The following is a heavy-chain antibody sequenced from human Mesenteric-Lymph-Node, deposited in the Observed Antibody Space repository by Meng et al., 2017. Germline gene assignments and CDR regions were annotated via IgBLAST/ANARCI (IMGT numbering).Heavy chain of an antibody. D-gene: IGHD5-12*01. CDR2: IYTSGST. J-gene: IGHJ4*02. CDR3: ARGIGYSGFDY. CDR1: GGSISSGSYY. V-gene: IGHV4-61*02. Sequence: SEPLSLTCTVSGGSISSGSYYWCWIRQPAGKGLEWIGRIYTSGSTNYNPSLMSRVTISVDTSKNQFSLKLSSVTAADTAVYYCARGIGYSGFDYWGQGTLVTVSS.